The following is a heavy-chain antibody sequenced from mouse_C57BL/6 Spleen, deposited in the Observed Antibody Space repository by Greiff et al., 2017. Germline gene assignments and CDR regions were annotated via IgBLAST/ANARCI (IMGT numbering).Heavy chain of an antibody. CDR1: GYSFTSDY. Sequence: EVQVVESGPGLAKPSQTLSLTCSVTGYSFTSDYWNWIRKFPGNKLEYMGYISYSGSTYCNTSLKNRISINLDTSKNQYYLQLNSVTTEDTATYYCARYSISISNYYDPYFDYWGQGTTLTVSS. CDR3: ARYSISISNYYDPYFDY. J-gene: IGHJ2*01. D-gene: IGHD1-1*01. CDR2: ISYSGST. V-gene: IGHV3-8*01.